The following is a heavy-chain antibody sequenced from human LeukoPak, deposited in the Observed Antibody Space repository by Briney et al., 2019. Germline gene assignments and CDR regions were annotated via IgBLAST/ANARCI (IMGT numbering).Heavy chain of an antibody. CDR2: ISAYNGNT. Sequence: ASVKVSCKASGYTFSSYGITLVRQAPGQGLEWMGWISAYNGNTNYAQKVQGRVTMTTDTSTSTAYMEVRSLRSDDTAVYYCGRDSLGSYSSPDNWGQGTLVTVSS. J-gene: IGHJ4*02. D-gene: IGHD1-26*01. CDR3: GRDSLGSYSSPDN. CDR1: GYTFSSYG. V-gene: IGHV1-18*01.